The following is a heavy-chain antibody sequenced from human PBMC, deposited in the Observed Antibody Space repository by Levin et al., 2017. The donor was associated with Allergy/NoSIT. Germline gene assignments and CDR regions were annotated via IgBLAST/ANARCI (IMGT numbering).Heavy chain of an antibody. J-gene: IGHJ4*02. CDR1: GGTFSSYA. CDR3: ARDGRDSGYFDY. Sequence: KISCKASGGTFSSYAISWVRQAPGQGLEWMGGIIPIFGTANYAQKFQGRVTITADESTSTAYMELSSLRSEDTAVYYCARDGRDSGYFDYWGQGTLVTVSS. D-gene: IGHD1-26*01. V-gene: IGHV1-69*01. CDR2: IIPIFGTA.